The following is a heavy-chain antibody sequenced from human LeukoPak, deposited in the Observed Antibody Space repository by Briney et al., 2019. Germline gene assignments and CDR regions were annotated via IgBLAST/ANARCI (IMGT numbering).Heavy chain of an antibody. D-gene: IGHD3-3*01. Sequence: GASVKVSCKASGGTFSSYTISWVRQAPGQGLEWMGRIIPILGIANYAQKFQGRVTITADKSTSTAYMELSSLRSEDTAVYYCARDQGLILEWLSSSRYGMDVWGQGTTVTVSS. J-gene: IGHJ6*02. V-gene: IGHV1-69*04. CDR1: GGTFSSYT. CDR2: IIPILGIA. CDR3: ARDQGLILEWLSSSRYGMDV.